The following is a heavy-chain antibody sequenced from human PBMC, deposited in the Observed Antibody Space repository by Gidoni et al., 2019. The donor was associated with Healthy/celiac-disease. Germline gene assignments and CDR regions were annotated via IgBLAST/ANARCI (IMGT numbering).Heavy chain of an antibody. CDR3: ARKGRWSTADDAFDI. CDR2: IYTSGST. V-gene: IGHV4-4*07. J-gene: IGHJ3*02. Sequence: QVQLQESGPGLVKPSETLSLTCTVPGGSISSYYWSWIRQPAGKGLEWIGRIYTSGSTNYNPSLKSRFTMSVDTSKNQFSLKLSSVTAADTAVYYCARKGRWSTADDAFDIWGQGTMVTVSS. D-gene: IGHD1-1*01. CDR1: GGSISSYY.